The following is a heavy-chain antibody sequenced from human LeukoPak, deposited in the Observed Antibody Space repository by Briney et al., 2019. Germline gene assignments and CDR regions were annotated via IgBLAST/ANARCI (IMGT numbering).Heavy chain of an antibody. Sequence: SETLSLTCTVSGGSIRSSSHYWGWIRQPPGKGLEWIGSIYYSGSTYYNPSLKSRVTISVDKSKNQFSLKLSSVTAADTAVYYCARVEQQLGRGVFDYWGQGTLVTVSS. CDR2: IYYSGST. CDR1: GGSIRSSSHY. V-gene: IGHV4-39*07. D-gene: IGHD6-13*01. J-gene: IGHJ4*02. CDR3: ARVEQQLGRGVFDY.